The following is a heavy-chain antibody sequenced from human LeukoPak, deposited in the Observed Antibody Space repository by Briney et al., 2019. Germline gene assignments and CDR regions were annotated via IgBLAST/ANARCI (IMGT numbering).Heavy chain of an antibody. CDR2: INPRGSTT. CDR3: AVRRSGSLDY. J-gene: IGHJ4*02. Sequence: ASVKVSCTASGYSFPTYYIHWVRQAPGHGLEWMRFINPRGSTTSFARSLHCRVSMTRDTSTTTVYMDLNRLICDDPAREYFAVRRSGSLDYWGQGTLVTVSS. V-gene: IGHV1-46*04. CDR1: GYSFPTYY. D-gene: IGHD3-3*01.